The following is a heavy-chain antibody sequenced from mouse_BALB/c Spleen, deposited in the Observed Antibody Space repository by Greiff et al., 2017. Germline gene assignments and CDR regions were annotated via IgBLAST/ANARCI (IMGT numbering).Heavy chain of an antibody. V-gene: IGHV5-4*02. CDR1: GFTFSDYY. CDR2: ISDGGSYT. Sequence: EVHLVESGGGLVKTGGSLKLSCAASGFTFSDYYMYWVRQTPEKRLEWVATISDGGSYTYYPDSVKGRFTISRDNAKNNLYLQMSSLKSEDTAMYYCARGSTMITAWFAYWGQGTLVTVSA. J-gene: IGHJ3*01. CDR3: ARGSTMITAWFAY. D-gene: IGHD2-4*01.